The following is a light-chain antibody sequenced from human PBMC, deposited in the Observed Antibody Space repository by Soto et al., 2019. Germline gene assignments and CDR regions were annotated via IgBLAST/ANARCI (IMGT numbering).Light chain of an antibody. Sequence: DIQMTQSPSSLSASVGDRVTITCRASQSIRNFLNWYQQKPGKAPKVLIYAASTLQSGVPSRFSGSGSGKDSTLTISSTQTEHVATYYCQKYNGTPSINFGQGTRREIK. CDR1: QSIRNF. V-gene: IGKV1-27*01. CDR3: QKYNGTPSIN. CDR2: AAS. J-gene: IGKJ5*01.